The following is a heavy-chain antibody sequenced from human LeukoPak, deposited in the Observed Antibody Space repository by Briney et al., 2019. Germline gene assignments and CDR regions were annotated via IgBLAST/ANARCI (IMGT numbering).Heavy chain of an antibody. J-gene: IGHJ4*02. D-gene: IGHD3-22*01. V-gene: IGHV3-30*04. Sequence: GRSLRLSCAASGFTFSSYAMHWVRQAPGKGLEWVAVISYDGSNKYYADSVKGRFTISRDNSKNTLYLQMNSLRAEDTAVYYCAREGTMIVVVIPLDYWGRGTLVTVSS. CDR1: GFTFSSYA. CDR3: AREGTMIVVVIPLDY. CDR2: ISYDGSNK.